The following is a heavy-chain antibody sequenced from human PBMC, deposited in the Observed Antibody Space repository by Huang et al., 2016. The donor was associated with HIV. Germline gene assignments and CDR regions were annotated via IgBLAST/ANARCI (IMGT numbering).Heavy chain of an antibody. CDR1: GFTFSNYA. CDR3: ARRAVAGIYYYYYMDV. CDR2: ISYDGSNK. Sequence: GRSLRLSCAASGFTFSNYAMHWVRQAPGKGLEWVAVISYDGSNKYYTDSVKGRFTISGDNSKNALYLQMNSLRAEDTAVYYCARRAVAGIYYYYYMDVWGKGTTVTVSS. V-gene: IGHV3-30-3*01. J-gene: IGHJ6*03. D-gene: IGHD6-19*01.